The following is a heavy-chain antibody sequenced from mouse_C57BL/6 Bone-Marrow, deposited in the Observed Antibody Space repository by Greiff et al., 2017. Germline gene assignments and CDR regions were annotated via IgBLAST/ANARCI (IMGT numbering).Heavy chain of an antibody. V-gene: IGHV1-76*01. Sequence: QVQLKESGTELVRPGASVKLSCKTSGYIFTSFWIHWVKQRCGQGLEWIGRIYPGIGSTYYNEKFKGKATVTADKSSSTASMQLSSLKSEDSAVYFCARADYDVTAMDYWGQGTSVTVSS. CDR2: IYPGIGST. J-gene: IGHJ4*01. CDR1: GYIFTSFW. CDR3: ARADYDVTAMDY. D-gene: IGHD2-4*01.